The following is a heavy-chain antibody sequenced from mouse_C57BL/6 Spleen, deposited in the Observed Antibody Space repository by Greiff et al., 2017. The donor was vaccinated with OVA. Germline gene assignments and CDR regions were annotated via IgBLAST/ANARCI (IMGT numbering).Heavy chain of an antibody. CDR2: IRSKSNNYAT. J-gene: IGHJ3*01. V-gene: IGHV10-1*01. CDR1: GFSFNTYA. CDR3: VSSSWDGWFAY. D-gene: IGHD4-1*01. Sequence: EAGGGLVQPKGSLKLSCAASGFSFNTYAMNWVRQAPGKGLEWVARIRSKSNNYATYYADSVKDRFTISRDDSESMLYLQMNNLKTEDTAMYYCVSSSWDGWFAYWGQGTLVTVSA.